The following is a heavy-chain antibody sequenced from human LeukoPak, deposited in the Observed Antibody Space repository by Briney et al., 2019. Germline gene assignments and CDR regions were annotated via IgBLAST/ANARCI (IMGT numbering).Heavy chain of an antibody. V-gene: IGHV3-30*18. CDR1: GFTFSSYG. CDR2: ISYDGSNK. D-gene: IGHD2-15*01. CDR3: AKGPWRAPVNCWFDP. J-gene: IGHJ5*02. Sequence: GGSLRLSCAASGFTFSSYGMHWVRQAPGKGLEWVAVISYDGSNKYYADSVKGRFTISRDNSKNTLYLQMNSLRAEDTAVYYCAKGPWRAPVNCWFDPWGQGTLVTVSS.